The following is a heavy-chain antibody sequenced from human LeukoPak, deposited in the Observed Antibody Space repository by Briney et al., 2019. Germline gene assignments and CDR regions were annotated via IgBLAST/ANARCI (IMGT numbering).Heavy chain of an antibody. J-gene: IGHJ4*02. CDR1: GYTFTGYY. V-gene: IGHV1-2*02. Sequence: ASVKVSCKASGYTFTGYYMHWVRQAPGQGLEWMGWINPNSGGTNYAQKFQGRVTMTRDTSISTAYMELSRLRSDDTAVYYCAIHSSGWYLGDYWGQGTLVTVSS. D-gene: IGHD6-19*01. CDR3: AIHSSGWYLGDY. CDR2: INPNSGGT.